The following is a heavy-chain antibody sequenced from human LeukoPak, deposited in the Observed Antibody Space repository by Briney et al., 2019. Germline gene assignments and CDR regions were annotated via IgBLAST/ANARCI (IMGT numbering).Heavy chain of an antibody. V-gene: IGHV3-30*04. J-gene: IGHJ4*01. CDR2: ISYDGSNK. Sequence: GGSLRLSCAASGFTFSSYAMHWVRQAPGKGLEWVAVISYDGSNKYYADSVKGRFTISRDNSKNTLYLQMNSLRAEDTAVYYCATLSEVKWDYYFDYWGHGTLVTVSS. D-gene: IGHD1-26*01. CDR3: ATLSEVKWDYYFDY. CDR1: GFTFSSYA.